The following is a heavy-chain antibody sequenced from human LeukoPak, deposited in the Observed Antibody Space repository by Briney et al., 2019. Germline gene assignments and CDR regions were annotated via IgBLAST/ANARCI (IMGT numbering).Heavy chain of an antibody. CDR1: GYTFTSYG. J-gene: IGHJ4*02. CDR3: ARHAGQRLAYYFDY. D-gene: IGHD6-25*01. Sequence: ASAKVSCKASGYTFTSYGISWVRQAPGQGLEWMGWISAYNGNTNYAQKLQGRVTMTTDTSTSTAYMELRSLRSDDTAVYYCARHAGQRLAYYFDYWGQGTLVTVSS. V-gene: IGHV1-18*01. CDR2: ISAYNGNT.